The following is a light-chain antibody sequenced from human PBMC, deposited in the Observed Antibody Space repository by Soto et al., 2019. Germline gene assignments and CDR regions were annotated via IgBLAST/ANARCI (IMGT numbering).Light chain of an antibody. J-gene: IGKJ2*01. CDR2: AAS. CDR3: QQSYSTPRT. Sequence: DIQMTQSPSSLSASVGERGTITCRASQSISSYLNWYQQKPGKAPKLLIYAASSLQSGVPSRFSGSGSGTDFTLTISSLQPEDFAAHYCQQSYSTPRTFGQGTKLEIK. V-gene: IGKV1-39*01. CDR1: QSISSY.